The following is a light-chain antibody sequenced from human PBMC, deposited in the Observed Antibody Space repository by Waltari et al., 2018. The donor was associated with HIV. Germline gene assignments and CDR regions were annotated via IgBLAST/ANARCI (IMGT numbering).Light chain of an antibody. J-gene: IGKJ4*01. CDR3: QQYGSSPLT. Sequence: VLTQSPVTLSLSPRDRATLPCRASQSLSSIYLAWYQQKPGQAPRLLIYGASSRATGIPDRFSGSGSGTDFTLTISRLEPEDFAVYYCQQYGSSPLTFGGGTKVEIK. V-gene: IGKV3-20*01. CDR1: QSLSSIY. CDR2: GAS.